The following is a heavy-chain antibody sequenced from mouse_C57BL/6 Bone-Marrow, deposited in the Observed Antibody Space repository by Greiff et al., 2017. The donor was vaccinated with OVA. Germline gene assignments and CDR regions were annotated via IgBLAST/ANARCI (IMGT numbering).Heavy chain of an antibody. J-gene: IGHJ1*03. V-gene: IGHV3-8*01. CDR1: GYSITSDY. Sequence: EVQLQESGPGLAKPSQTLSLTCSVTGYSITSDYWNWIRKFPGNKLEYMGYISYSGSTYYTPSLKSRISITRDTSKNQYYLQLNSVTTEDTATYYCARSPSYYGSSHWYFDVWGTGTTVTVSS. D-gene: IGHD1-1*01. CDR3: ARSPSYYGSSHWYFDV. CDR2: ISYSGST.